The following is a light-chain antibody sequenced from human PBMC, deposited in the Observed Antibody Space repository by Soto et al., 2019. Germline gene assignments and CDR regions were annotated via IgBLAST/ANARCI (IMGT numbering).Light chain of an antibody. Sequence: EIVMTQSPATLSVSRGERATLSCRANQAISSNLAWYQQKPGQAPRLLIYGASTRATAIPDRFSGSGSGTEFTLTISSLQSEDFAVYYCHQYVNGLGTFGGGTKVEIK. CDR1: QAISSN. CDR2: GAS. J-gene: IGKJ4*02. CDR3: HQYVNGLGT. V-gene: IGKV3-15*01.